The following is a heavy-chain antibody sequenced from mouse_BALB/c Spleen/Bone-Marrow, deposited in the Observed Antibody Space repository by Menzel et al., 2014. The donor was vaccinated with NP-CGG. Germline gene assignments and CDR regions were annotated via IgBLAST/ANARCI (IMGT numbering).Heavy chain of an antibody. J-gene: IGHJ4*01. CDR1: GYAFXTYW. CDR3: ARGARSAMDY. V-gene: IGHV1-80*01. Sequence: VQLVESGAELVRPESSVKISCKASGYAFXTYWMIWVKQRPGQGLEWIGQIYPGDGDTNYNGKFKGKATLTADKSSSTAYMQLSSLTSEDSAVYFCARGARSAMDYWGQGTSVTVSS. CDR2: IYPGDGDT.